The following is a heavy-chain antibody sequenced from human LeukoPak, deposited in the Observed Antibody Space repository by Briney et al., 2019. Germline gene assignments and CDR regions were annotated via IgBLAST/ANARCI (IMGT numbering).Heavy chain of an antibody. D-gene: IGHD5-18*01. CDR1: GFSASSNY. Sequence: SGGSLRLSCAVFGFSASSNYMNWVRQAPGKGLEWVSLIHSDGTTYYADSVKGRFTISRDNSRNTLYLQTNSLRADDTAAYYCEKDLTAMTNFDSWGQGTLVTVSS. J-gene: IGHJ4*02. V-gene: IGHV3-53*01. CDR2: IHSDGTT. CDR3: EKDLTAMTNFDS.